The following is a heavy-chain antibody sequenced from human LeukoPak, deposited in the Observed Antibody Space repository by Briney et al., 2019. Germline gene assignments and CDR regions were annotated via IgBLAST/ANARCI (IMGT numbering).Heavy chain of an antibody. D-gene: IGHD2-2*01. V-gene: IGHV3-64*01. CDR3: ARDKGPAAAYYFDY. Sequence: GGSLRLSCAASGFTFSSYAMHWVRQAPGKGLEYVSAISSNGGSTYYANSVKGRFTISRDNSKNTLYLQMGSLRAEDMAVYYCARDKGPAAAYYFDYWGQGTLVTVSS. CDR1: GFTFSSYA. CDR2: ISSNGGST. J-gene: IGHJ4*02.